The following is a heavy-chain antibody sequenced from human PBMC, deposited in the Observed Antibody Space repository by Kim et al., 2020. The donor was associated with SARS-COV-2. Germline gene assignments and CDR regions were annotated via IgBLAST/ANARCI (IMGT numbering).Heavy chain of an antibody. D-gene: IGHD5-12*01. CDR2: SGK. J-gene: IGHJ4*02. CDR3: ARGRWLHGY. V-gene: IGHV3-7*01. Sequence: SGKGKVESMKGRFTNARDNDKNMLCLQMNSLRAEDTAVYYCARGRWLHGYWGQGTLVTVSS.